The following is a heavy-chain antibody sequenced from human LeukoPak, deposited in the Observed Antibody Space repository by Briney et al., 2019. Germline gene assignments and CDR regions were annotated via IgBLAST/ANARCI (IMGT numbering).Heavy chain of an antibody. J-gene: IGHJ6*02. CDR3: ARARSGYSYGYYYYGMDV. CDR1: GASISNYY. D-gene: IGHD5-18*01. CDR2: IYYSGST. V-gene: IGHV4-59*01. Sequence: SETLSLTCTVSGASISNYYWSWIRQPPGKGLEWIGYIYYSGSTNYNPSLKSRVTISVDTSKNQFSLRLSSVTAADTAVYYCARARSGYSYGYYYYGMDVWGQGTTVTVSS.